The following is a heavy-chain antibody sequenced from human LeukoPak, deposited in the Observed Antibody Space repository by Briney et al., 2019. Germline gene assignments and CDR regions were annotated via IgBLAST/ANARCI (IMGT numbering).Heavy chain of an antibody. CDR2: IYYSGST. D-gene: IGHD3-10*01. J-gene: IGHJ6*02. Sequence: PSETLSLTCTVSGGSISSYYWSWIRQPPGKGLEWIGYIYYSGSTNYNPSLKSRVTISVDTSKNQFSLKLSSVTAADTAVYYCASQRLGIWFGEPLDVWGQGTTVTVSS. CDR1: GGSISSYY. CDR3: ASQRLGIWFGEPLDV. V-gene: IGHV4-59*08.